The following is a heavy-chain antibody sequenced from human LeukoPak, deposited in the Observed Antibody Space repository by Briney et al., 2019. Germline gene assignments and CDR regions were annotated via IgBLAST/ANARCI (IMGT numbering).Heavy chain of an antibody. CDR3: ARGQAGVVTAGFDY. D-gene: IGHD4-23*01. Sequence: KPGGSLRLSCAASGFTFSSYSMNWVRQAPGKGLEWVSSISSSSSYIYYADSVKGRFTISRDNAKNSLYLQMNSLRAEDTAVYYCARGQAGVVTAGFDYWGQGTLVTVSS. V-gene: IGHV3-21*01. CDR2: ISSSSSYI. J-gene: IGHJ4*02. CDR1: GFTFSSYS.